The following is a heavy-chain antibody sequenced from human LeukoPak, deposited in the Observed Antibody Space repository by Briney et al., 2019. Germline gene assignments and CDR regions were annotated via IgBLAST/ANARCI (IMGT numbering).Heavy chain of an antibody. J-gene: IGHJ6*02. D-gene: IGHD3-9*01. CDR3: TNPYYDILTGPLYYYGMDV. CDR1: GFTFSGSA. CDR2: IRSKANSYAT. V-gene: IGHV3-73*01. Sequence: GGSLRLSCAACGFTFSGSAMHWVRQASGKGLEWVGRIRSKANSYATAYAASVKGRFTISRDDSKSTAYLQMNSLKTEDTAVYYCTNPYYDILTGPLYYYGMDVWGQGTTVTVSS.